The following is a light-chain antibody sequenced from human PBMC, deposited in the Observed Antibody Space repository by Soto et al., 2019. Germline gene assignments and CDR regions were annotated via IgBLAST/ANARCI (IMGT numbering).Light chain of an antibody. Sequence: IHMTQSPSSLSASVGDRVIITCRSDHSINNYLNWYQQRPGKVPKLLIYAASTLQSGVPSRFSGSGSGRVFTLTINSLQPEDFATYYCQQSYSTLGTFGRGTRVEI. V-gene: IGKV1-39*01. CDR1: HSINNY. CDR2: AAS. J-gene: IGKJ2*01. CDR3: QQSYSTLGT.